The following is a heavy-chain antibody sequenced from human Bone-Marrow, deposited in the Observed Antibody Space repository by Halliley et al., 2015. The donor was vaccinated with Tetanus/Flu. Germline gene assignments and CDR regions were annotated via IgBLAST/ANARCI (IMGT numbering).Heavy chain of an antibody. D-gene: IGHD3-16*01. J-gene: IGHJ4*01. CDR2: LFPSGPT. Sequence: LEWIGYLFPSGPTNYNPSLKSRVTMSFDTSRTQFSLMLSSVTAADTAVYYCARQVMTASGPFDSWGPRNPGHRLL. V-gene: IGHV4-61*07. CDR3: ARQVMTASGPFDS.